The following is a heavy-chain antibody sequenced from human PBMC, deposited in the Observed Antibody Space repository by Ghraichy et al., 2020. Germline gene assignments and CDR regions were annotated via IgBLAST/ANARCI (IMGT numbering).Heavy chain of an antibody. V-gene: IGHV1-69*04. CDR1: GGTFSSYA. Sequence: SVKVSCKASGGTFSSYAISWVRQAPGQGLEWMGRIIPILGIANYAQKFQGRVTITADKSTSTAYMELSSLRSEDPAVYYCARVDVVVVAAAHYYYYGMDVWGQGTTVTVSS. CDR3: ARVDVVVVAAAHYYYYGMDV. D-gene: IGHD2-15*01. J-gene: IGHJ6*02. CDR2: IIPILGIA.